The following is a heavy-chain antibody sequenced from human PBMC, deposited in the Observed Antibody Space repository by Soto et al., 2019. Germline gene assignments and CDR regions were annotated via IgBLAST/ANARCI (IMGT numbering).Heavy chain of an antibody. Sequence: QVTLKESGPVLVKPPETLTLTCTVSGFALNNPRMGVTWIRQPPGKALELLAHIFSNDEKSYSTSLKTRLTISKDISKIQVVLTMTNMDPVDTATYCCVRIIRPFGYFDLWGRGTLVTVSS. V-gene: IGHV2-26*01. CDR1: GFALNNPRMG. J-gene: IGHJ2*01. CDR3: VRIIRPFGYFDL. CDR2: IFSNDEK. D-gene: IGHD4-17*01.